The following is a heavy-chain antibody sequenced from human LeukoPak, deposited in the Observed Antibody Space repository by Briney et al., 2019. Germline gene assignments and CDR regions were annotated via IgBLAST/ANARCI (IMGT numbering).Heavy chain of an antibody. Sequence: GESLRISCKGSGYSFTNYWIGWVRQMPGKGLEWMGIIYPGDSDTRYSPSFQGQVTISADKSISTAYLQWSSLKASDAAMYYCARSGYSYGTHNFDYWGQGTLVTVSS. CDR1: GYSFTNYW. CDR2: IYPGDSDT. J-gene: IGHJ4*02. V-gene: IGHV5-51*01. D-gene: IGHD5-18*01. CDR3: ARSGYSYGTHNFDY.